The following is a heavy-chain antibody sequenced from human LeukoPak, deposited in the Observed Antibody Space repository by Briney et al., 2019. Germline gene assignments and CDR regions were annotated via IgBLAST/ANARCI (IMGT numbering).Heavy chain of an antibody. D-gene: IGHD3-3*01. V-gene: IGHV4-34*01. CDR3: ARGRSIFATSRRFDP. CDR2: IDHGGST. J-gene: IGHJ5*02. CDR1: GGSFSAYY. Sequence: SEVLFLTCAVSGGSFSAYYWSWIRQPPGKGLEWIGEIDHGGSTNYKPSLRSRVTISLDTSKNQFSLKLFSVTAADSAVYYCARGRSIFATSRRFDPWGQGTLVTVSS.